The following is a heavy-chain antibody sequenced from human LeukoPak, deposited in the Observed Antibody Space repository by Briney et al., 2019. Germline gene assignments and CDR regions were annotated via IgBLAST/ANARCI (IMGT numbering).Heavy chain of an antibody. CDR3: ARGASGWYYSVDY. CDR1: GYTFTSYG. V-gene: IGHV1-18*01. D-gene: IGHD6-19*01. J-gene: IGHJ4*02. CDR2: ISGYNGDT. Sequence: GASVKVSCKASGYTFTSYGISWVRQAPGQGLEWMGYISGYNGDTHYAQKLQGRVTMTTDTSTSIAYMELRSLRSDDTAVYYCARGASGWYYSVDYWGQGTRVTVSS.